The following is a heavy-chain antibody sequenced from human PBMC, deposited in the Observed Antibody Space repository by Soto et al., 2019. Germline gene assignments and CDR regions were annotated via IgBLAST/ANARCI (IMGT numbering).Heavy chain of an antibody. CDR1: GFNFNIYA. CDR2: ISPGGDST. CDR3: AKALGTPYYYYYMDF. Sequence: EVQLLESGGGLVQPGGSLRLSCAASGFNFNIYAMTWVRQAPGKGLEWVSTISPGGDSTYFADSVKGRVTISRDNSKNTLSLQMNSLRAEDTATYFCAKALGTPYYYYYMDFWGTGTTVTVSS. D-gene: IGHD3-10*01. J-gene: IGHJ6*03. V-gene: IGHV3-23*01.